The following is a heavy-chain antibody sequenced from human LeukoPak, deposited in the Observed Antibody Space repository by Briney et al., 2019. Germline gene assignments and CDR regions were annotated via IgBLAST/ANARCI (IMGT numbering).Heavy chain of an antibody. V-gene: IGHV3-49*03. J-gene: IGHJ5*02. D-gene: IGHD3-10*01. CDR2: IRSKAYGGTT. CDR1: GFTIGDYA. CDR3: TRGNSQGESFDP. Sequence: PGGSLRLSCTASGFTIGDYAMSWFRQAPGKGLEWVGFIRSKAYGGTTEYAASVKGRFTISRDDSKSIAYLQMNSLKTEDTAVYYCTRGNSQGESFDPWGQGTLVTVSS.